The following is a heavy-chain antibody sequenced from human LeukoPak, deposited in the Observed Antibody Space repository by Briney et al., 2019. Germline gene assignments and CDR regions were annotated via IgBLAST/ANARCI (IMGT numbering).Heavy chain of an antibody. J-gene: IGHJ5*02. CDR2: IFPGDSDT. Sequence: GESLKISCKASGNSFTNYWIAWVRQMPGKGLEWMGIIFPGDSDTRYSPSFQGQVIISVDKSISTAYLQLRSLKASDSAMYYCARRSKNSGVVNSQKWFDPWGQGTLVTVSS. V-gene: IGHV5-51*01. CDR3: ARRSKNSGVVNSQKWFDP. D-gene: IGHD3-3*01. CDR1: GNSFTNYW.